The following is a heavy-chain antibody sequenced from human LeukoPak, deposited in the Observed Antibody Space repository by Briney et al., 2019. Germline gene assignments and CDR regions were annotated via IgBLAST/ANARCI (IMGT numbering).Heavy chain of an antibody. J-gene: IGHJ4*02. Sequence: ASVKVSCKASGGTFSSYAISWVRQAPGQGLEWMGGIIPIFGTANYAQKFQGRVTITADESTSTAYMELSSLRSEVTAVYYCARAGLYSSGYGTKIIFDYWGQGTLVTVSS. D-gene: IGHD6-19*01. CDR2: IIPIFGTA. CDR3: ARAGLYSSGYGTKIIFDY. V-gene: IGHV1-69*13. CDR1: GGTFSSYA.